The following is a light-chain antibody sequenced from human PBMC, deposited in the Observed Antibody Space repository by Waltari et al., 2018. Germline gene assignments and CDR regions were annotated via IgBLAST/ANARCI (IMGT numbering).Light chain of an antibody. J-gene: IGLJ3*02. CDR3: VLYMGGGIL. V-gene: IGLV8-61*01. Sequence: QTVVTQEPSFSVSPGGTVTLTCGLRYRSVSTTYYPSWYQPTPGQAPRPLLYSKHTRSSGVPVRISCSSLENKAALTITGAQADDESDYYCVLYMGGGILFGGGTKLTVL. CDR1: YRSVSTTYY. CDR2: SKH.